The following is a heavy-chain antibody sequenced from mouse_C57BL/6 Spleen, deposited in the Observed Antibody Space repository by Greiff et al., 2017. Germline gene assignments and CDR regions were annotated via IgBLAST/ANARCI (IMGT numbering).Heavy chain of an antibody. V-gene: IGHV1-80*01. CDR1: GYAFSSYW. Sequence: VQLQESGAELVKPGASVKISCKASGYAFSSYWMNWVKQRPGKGLEWIGQIYPGDGDTTYNGKFKGKATLTADKSSSTAYVQLSILTSEDAAVYFCSREGVYFDYWGQGTTLTVSS. CDR3: SREGVYFDY. J-gene: IGHJ2*01. CDR2: IYPGDGDT.